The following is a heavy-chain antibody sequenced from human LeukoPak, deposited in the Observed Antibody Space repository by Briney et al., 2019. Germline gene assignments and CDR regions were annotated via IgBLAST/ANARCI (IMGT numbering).Heavy chain of an antibody. Sequence: GASVKVSCKASGYTFTGYYMHWVRQAPGQGLEWMGWINPNSGGTNYAQKFQGRVTMTRDTSISTAYMELSRLRSDDTAVYYCARDIALGVVNWFDPWGQGTLVTVSS. CDR3: ARDIALGVVNWFDP. J-gene: IGHJ5*02. D-gene: IGHD6-13*01. CDR1: GYTFTGYY. V-gene: IGHV1-2*02. CDR2: INPNSGGT.